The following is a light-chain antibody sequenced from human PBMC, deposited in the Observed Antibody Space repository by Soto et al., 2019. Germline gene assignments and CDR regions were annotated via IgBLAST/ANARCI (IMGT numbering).Light chain of an antibody. CDR3: QQYGEWPPSYT. Sequence: EIIRTQSPATLSVSPWESATLPFRASQSVDNNLAWYQQKPGQAPRLLIYGASTRATGIPARFSGSRSGTEFTLTISSLQSEDFAVYYCQQYGEWPPSYTFGQGTRLEI. J-gene: IGKJ5*01. CDR1: QSVDNN. CDR2: GAS. V-gene: IGKV3-15*01.